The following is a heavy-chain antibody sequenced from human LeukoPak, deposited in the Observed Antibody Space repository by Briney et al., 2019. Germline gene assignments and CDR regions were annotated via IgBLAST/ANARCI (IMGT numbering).Heavy chain of an antibody. Sequence: GGSLRLSCAASGFTFSNYGMHWVRQAPGKGLEWVAFIPYDRSHKNYADSVKGRFTISRDNSKNTLYLQMNSLRAEDTAVYYCAKDRTSGWNDLFDYWGQGTLVTVSS. CDR2: IPYDRSHK. V-gene: IGHV3-30*02. CDR3: AKDRTSGWNDLFDY. CDR1: GFTFSNYG. D-gene: IGHD1-1*01. J-gene: IGHJ4*02.